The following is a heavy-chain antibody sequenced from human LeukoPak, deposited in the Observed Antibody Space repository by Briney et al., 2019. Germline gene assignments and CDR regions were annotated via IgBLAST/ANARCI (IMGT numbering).Heavy chain of an antibody. J-gene: IGHJ4*02. D-gene: IGHD6-19*01. V-gene: IGHV3-43*02. CDR3: AKDISSLGSGWLGDDF. CDR2: ISGHGGDT. CDR1: GFTFVDYA. Sequence: PGGTLRLSCAASGFTFVDYALHWVRQAPGKGLEWVSLISGHGGDTYYADSVKGRFTISRDNSKNSLYLQMNSLGIEDTALYYCAKDISSLGSGWLGDDFCGQGTLVTVSS.